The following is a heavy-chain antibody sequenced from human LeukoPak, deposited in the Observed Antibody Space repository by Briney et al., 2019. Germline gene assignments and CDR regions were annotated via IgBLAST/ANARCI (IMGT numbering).Heavy chain of an antibody. J-gene: IGHJ4*02. CDR1: GFTFSSYA. Sequence: PGGSLRLSCAASGFTFSSYAVHWVRQAPGKGLEYVSAISSNGGSTYYANSVKGRFTISRDNSKNTLYLQMGSLRAEDMAVYYCAKGVITLDYWGQGTLVTVSS. D-gene: IGHD3-10*01. V-gene: IGHV3-64*01. CDR2: ISSNGGST. CDR3: AKGVITLDY.